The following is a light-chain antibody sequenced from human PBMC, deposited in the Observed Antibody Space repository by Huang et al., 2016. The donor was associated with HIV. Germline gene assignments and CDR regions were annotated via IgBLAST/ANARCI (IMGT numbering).Light chain of an antibody. Sequence: QSPFFGYRVTFTCRASQSISSYLNLYQQKPGKAPELLIYAASNLQSGAPSRFGGSGSWTDFTLTIVSLQPADFATYYCQQTYITPYTFGQGTKLEIK. CDR3: QQTYITPYT. CDR2: AAS. V-gene: IGKV1-39*01. J-gene: IGKJ2*01. CDR1: QSISSY.